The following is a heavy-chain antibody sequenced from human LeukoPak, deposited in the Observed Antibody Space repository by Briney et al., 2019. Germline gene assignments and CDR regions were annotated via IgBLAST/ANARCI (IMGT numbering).Heavy chain of an antibody. CDR1: GFTFSRYN. V-gene: IGHV3-21*01. J-gene: IGHJ6*03. Sequence: GGSLRLSCAGSGFTFSRYNLNWFRQAPGKGLERVSSISGRSNHIFYAGSVKGRFTISRDNAKNSLYLQMNSLGAEDTAVYYCARDAQWLVPEGYYYYMDVWGKGTTVTVSS. CDR2: ISGRSNHI. D-gene: IGHD6-19*01. CDR3: ARDAQWLVPEGYYYYMDV.